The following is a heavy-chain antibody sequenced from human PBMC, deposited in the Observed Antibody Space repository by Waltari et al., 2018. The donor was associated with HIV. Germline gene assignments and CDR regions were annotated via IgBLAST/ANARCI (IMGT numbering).Heavy chain of an antibody. Sequence: QLVPSGAEGKKPGESLKIYCKGDGYSFVSHWIGWVQQMPGKRLERVGIIFPGDSDTRSNPSFQGQVAFSVDESINSVFLQWNSLEVSDTAIYYCARARVGADDAFDVWGQGTLVIVSS. CDR2: IFPGDSDT. CDR1: GYSFVSHW. CDR3: ARARVGADDAFDV. D-gene: IGHD1-26*01. V-gene: IGHV5-51*07. J-gene: IGHJ3*01.